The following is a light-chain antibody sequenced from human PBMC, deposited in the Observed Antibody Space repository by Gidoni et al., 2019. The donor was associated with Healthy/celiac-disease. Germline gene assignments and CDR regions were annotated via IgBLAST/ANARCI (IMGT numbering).Light chain of an antibody. J-gene: IGKJ4*01. CDR3: QQSYSTPPT. CDR2: AAS. V-gene: IGKV1-39*01. CDR1: QSISSS. Sequence: DIQMTQSPSSLSASVGDRVTITCRASQSISSSLNWYQQKPGKAPKLLIYAASSLQSGVPLRFSGSGSGTDFTLTISSLQPEDFATYYCQQSYSTPPTFGGGAKVEIK.